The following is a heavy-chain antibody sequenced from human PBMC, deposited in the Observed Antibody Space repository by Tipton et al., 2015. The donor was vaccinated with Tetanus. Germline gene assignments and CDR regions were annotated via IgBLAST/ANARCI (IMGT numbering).Heavy chain of an antibody. CDR2: INPSGGST. Sequence: QVQLVQSGAEVKKPGASVKVSCKASGYTFTSYYMHWVRQAPGQGLEWMGIINPSGGSTSYAQKFQGRVTMTRDTSTSTVYMELSSLRSEDTAVYYCAREMGEQQLDGGLDYWGQGTLVTVSS. CDR1: GYTFTSYY. J-gene: IGHJ4*02. CDR3: AREMGEQQLDGGLDY. V-gene: IGHV1-46*01. D-gene: IGHD6-13*01.